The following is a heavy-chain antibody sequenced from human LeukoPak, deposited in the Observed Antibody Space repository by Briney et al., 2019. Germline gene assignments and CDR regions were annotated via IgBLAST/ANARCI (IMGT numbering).Heavy chain of an antibody. CDR1: GFIYSSYA. CDR3: AKDRVSYDSSGLHYFDY. V-gene: IGHV3-23*01. D-gene: IGHD3-22*01. Sequence: PGGSLRLSCAASGFIYSSYAMSWVRQAPGKGLEWVSTISGDSGTTYYADSVKGRFTISRDNSKNTVYLQMNSLRAEDTAEYYCAKDRVSYDSSGLHYFDYWGQGTLVTVSS. J-gene: IGHJ4*02. CDR2: ISGDSGTT.